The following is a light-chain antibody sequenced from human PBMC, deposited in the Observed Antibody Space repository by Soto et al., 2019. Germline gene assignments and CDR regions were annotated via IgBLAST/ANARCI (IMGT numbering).Light chain of an antibody. CDR1: QTISSW. Sequence: DIQMTQSPSTLSGSVGDRVTITCRASQTISSWLAWYQQKPGKAPKLLIYKASTLKSGVPSRFSGSGSGTEFTLTISSLQPDDFATYYCQHYNSYPLTFGGGTKVEIK. CDR3: QHYNSYPLT. V-gene: IGKV1-5*03. CDR2: KAS. J-gene: IGKJ4*01.